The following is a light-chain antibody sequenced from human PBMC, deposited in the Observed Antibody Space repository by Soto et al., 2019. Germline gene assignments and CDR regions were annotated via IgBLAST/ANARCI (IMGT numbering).Light chain of an antibody. J-gene: IGKJ5*01. Sequence: IQLPQSPPSVSATVGDRVTITYRASQDVGKWLVWYQQKPGKAPTLLIHGASSLQSGVPPRYSGSGYGTEFTLTISSLQPEDFATYYCQQANSFPITFGQGTRLEN. CDR3: QQANSFPIT. V-gene: IGKV1-12*01. CDR2: GAS. CDR1: QDVGKW.